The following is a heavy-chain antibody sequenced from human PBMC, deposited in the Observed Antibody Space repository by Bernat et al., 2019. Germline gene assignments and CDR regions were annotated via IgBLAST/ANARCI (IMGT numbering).Heavy chain of an antibody. J-gene: IGHJ6*02. CDR3: PTGDVVVPAAIEPTHVDTAMADPKLRDYYYGMDV. D-gene: IGHD2-2*01. V-gene: IGHV3-15*07. CDR1: GFTFSNAW. CDR2: IKSKTDGGTT. Sequence: EVQLVESGGGLVKPGGSLRLSCAASGFTFSNAWMNWVRQAPGKGLEWVGRIKSKTDGGTTDYAAPVKGRFTISRDDSKNTLYLQMNSLKTEDTAVYYCPTGDVVVPAAIEPTHVDTAMADPKLRDYYYGMDVWGQGTTVTVSS.